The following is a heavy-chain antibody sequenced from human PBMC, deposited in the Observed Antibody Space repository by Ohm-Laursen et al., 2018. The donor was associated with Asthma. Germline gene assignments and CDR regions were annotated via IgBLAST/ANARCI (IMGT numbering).Heavy chain of an antibody. Sequence: GSLRLSCSASEFTFSLYSMNWVRQAPGKGLEWVSYISSSSSTMYYADSVKGRFTISRDNAKNSLHLQMNNLRAEDAAIYYCAREWGGMDVWGQGTTVTVSS. J-gene: IGHJ6*02. V-gene: IGHV3-48*01. CDR1: EFTFSLYS. D-gene: IGHD3-16*01. CDR3: AREWGGMDV. CDR2: ISSSSSTM.